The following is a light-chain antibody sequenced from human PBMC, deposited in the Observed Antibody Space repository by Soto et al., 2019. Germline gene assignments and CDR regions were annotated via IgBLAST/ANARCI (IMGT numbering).Light chain of an antibody. J-gene: IGKJ2*01. CDR3: QQSYSTPYT. CDR2: AAS. Sequence: DIQMTQSPSSRSASVEDRVTITCRASQSTSSYLNWYQQKPGKAPKLLIYAASSLQSGVPSRFSGSGSGTDFTLTISSLQPEDFATYYCQQSYSTPYTFGQGTKLEIK. V-gene: IGKV1-39*01. CDR1: QSTSSY.